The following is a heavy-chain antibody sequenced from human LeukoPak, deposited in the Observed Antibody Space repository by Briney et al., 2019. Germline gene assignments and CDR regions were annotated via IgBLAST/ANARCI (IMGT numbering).Heavy chain of an antibody. V-gene: IGHV3-23*01. D-gene: IGHD3-10*02. CDR1: GFTFSNYA. CDR2: ISATDGST. CDR3: AELGITMIGGV. Sequence: GALRLSCAASGFTFSNYAMSWVRQAPGKGLEWVSAISATDGSTNYADSVKGRFTISRDNAKNSLYLQMNSLRAEDTAVYYCAELGITMIGGVWGKGTTVTISS. J-gene: IGHJ6*04.